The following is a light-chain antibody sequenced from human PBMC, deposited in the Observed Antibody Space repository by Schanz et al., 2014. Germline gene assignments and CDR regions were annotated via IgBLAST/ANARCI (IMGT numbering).Light chain of an antibody. CDR3: CSYVGGNTFV. CDR1: SSDVGGYNH. CDR2: DVS. V-gene: IGLV2-11*01. Sequence: QSALTQPRSVSGSPGQSVTISCTGTSSDVGGYNHVSWYQQHPGKAPKFMIYDVSKRPSGVPDRFSGSKSGNTASLTISGLQAEDEADCYCCSYVGGNTFVFGAGTKLTVL. J-gene: IGLJ1*01.